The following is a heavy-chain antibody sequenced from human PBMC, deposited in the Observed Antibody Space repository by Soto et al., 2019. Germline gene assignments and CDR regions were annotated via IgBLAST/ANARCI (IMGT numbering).Heavy chain of an antibody. CDR3: ARDNAVRTSYHYYGMDV. D-gene: IGHD2-2*01. CDR2: IIPIFGTA. J-gene: IGHJ6*02. V-gene: IGHV1-69*13. Sequence: SVKVSCKASGGTFSSYAISWVRQAPGQGLEWMGGIIPIFGTANYAQKFQGRVTITADESTSTAYMELSSLRSEDTAVYYCARDNAVRTSYHYYGMDVWGQGTTVTVSS. CDR1: GGTFSSYA.